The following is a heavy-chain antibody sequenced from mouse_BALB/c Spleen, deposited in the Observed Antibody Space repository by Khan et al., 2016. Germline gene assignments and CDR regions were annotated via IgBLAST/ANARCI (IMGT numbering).Heavy chain of an antibody. V-gene: IGHV2-9*02. CDR2: IWAGGNI. Sequence: VQLKESGPGLVTPSQSLSITCTVSGFSLTSYGVHWVRQPPGKGLEWLGVIWAGGNINYNSALMSRLSISKDNFKSQVFLKMKSLKNDDTAEYYCARDGGSSPYFDVWGAGTTVTVSS. CDR3: ARDGGSSPYFDV. D-gene: IGHD1-1*01. CDR1: GFSLTSYG. J-gene: IGHJ1*01.